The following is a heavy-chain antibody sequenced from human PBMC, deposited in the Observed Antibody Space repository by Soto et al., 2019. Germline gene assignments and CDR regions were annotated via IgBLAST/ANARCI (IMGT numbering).Heavy chain of an antibody. J-gene: IGHJ6*03. V-gene: IGHV1-46*03. Sequence: QVQLVQSGAEVKKPGASVKVSCKASGYTFTSYYMHWVRQAPGQGLEWMGIINPSGGSTSYAQKFQGRVTMPRDTSTSTVYMELSSLRSEDTAVYYCARGGYSGYDYYYCYYMDVWGKGTTVTVSS. CDR3: ARGGYSGYDYYYCYYMDV. CDR2: INPSGGST. D-gene: IGHD5-12*01. CDR1: GYTFTSYY.